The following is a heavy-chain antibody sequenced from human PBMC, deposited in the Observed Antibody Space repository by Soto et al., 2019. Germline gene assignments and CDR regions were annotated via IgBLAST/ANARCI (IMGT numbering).Heavy chain of an antibody. J-gene: IGHJ5*02. CDR2: IIPIFGTA. CDR1: GGTFSSYA. CDR3: ARERLGFEGATEGNWFDP. Sequence: QVQLVQSGAEVKKPGSSVKVSCKASGGTFSSYAISWVRQAPGQGLEWMGGIIPIFGTANYAQKFQGRVTITADKYTSTAYMELSSLRSEDTAVYYCARERLGFEGATEGNWFDPWGQGTLVTVSS. V-gene: IGHV1-69*06. D-gene: IGHD1-26*01.